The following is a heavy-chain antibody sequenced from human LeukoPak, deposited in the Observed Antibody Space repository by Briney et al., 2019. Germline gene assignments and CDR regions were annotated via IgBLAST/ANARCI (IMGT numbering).Heavy chain of an antibody. CDR2: ISAYNGNT. CDR1: GYTFTSYG. D-gene: IGHD6-13*01. CDR3: ARVGMSAVENYYYYGMDV. Sequence: ASVKVSCKASGYTFTSYGISWVRQAPGQGLEWMGWISAYNGNTNYAQKLQGRVTMTTDTSTSTAYMELRSLKSDDTAVYYCARVGMSAVENYYYYGMDVWGEGTSVIVSS. V-gene: IGHV1-18*01. J-gene: IGHJ6*04.